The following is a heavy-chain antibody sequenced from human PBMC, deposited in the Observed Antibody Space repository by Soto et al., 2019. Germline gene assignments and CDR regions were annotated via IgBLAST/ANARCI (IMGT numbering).Heavy chain of an antibody. CDR2: ISYDGSNK. CDR3: AKDFQYYYDTSVYSYFDY. CDR1: GFTFSSYG. J-gene: IGHJ4*02. Sequence: GGFLRLSCAAAGFTFSSYGMHWVRQAPGKGLERVAVISYDGSNKYYADSVKGRYTISRDNSKNTLYLQMNSLRAEDTAVYYCAKDFQYYYDTSVYSYFDYWGQGTLGTVSS. D-gene: IGHD3-22*01. V-gene: IGHV3-30*18.